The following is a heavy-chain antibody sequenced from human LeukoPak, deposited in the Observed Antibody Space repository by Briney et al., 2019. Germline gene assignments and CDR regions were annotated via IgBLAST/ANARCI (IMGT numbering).Heavy chain of an antibody. CDR3: ARARIGRVESYVRPFDY. CDR1: GYTFTSYD. CDR2: MNPNSGNT. D-gene: IGHD3-10*02. J-gene: IGHJ4*02. V-gene: IGHV1-8*03. Sequence: ASVKVSCKASGYTFTSYDINWVRQAIGQGLEWMGWMNPNSGNTGYAQKFQGRVTITRNTSISTAYMELSSLRSEDTAVYYCARARIGRVESYVRPFDYWGQGTLVTVSS.